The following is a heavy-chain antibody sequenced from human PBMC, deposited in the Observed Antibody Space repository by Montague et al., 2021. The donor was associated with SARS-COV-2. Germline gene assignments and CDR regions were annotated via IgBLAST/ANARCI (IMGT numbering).Heavy chain of an antibody. V-gene: IGHV4-39*01. CDR3: GRGISSRWAVGH. J-gene: IGHJ4*02. D-gene: IGHD4-23*01. CDR2: VYYSRGT. Sequence: SETLSLTCSVSGVSISSSTYYWAWVRQPPGTGLEWIGSVYYSRGTNYNPSLESRVTISVDTSKNQFSLRLSSATAADTAVYYCGRGISSRWAVGHWGQGILVTVSS. CDR1: GVSISSSTYY.